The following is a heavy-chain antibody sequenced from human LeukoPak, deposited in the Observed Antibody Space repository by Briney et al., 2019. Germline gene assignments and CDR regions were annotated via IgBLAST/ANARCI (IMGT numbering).Heavy chain of an antibody. CDR1: GGSISSYY. Sequence: PSETLSLTCTVSGGSISSYYWSWIRQPAGKGLEWIGRIYTSGSTNYNPSLKSRVTMSVDTSKNQFSLKLSSVTAADTAVYYCARHSSSWYHHAFDIWGQGTMVTVSS. CDR2: IYTSGST. D-gene: IGHD6-13*01. V-gene: IGHV4-4*07. J-gene: IGHJ3*02. CDR3: ARHSSSWYHHAFDI.